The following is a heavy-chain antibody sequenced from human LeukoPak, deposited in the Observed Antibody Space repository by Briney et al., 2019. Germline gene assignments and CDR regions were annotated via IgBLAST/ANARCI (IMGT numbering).Heavy chain of an antibody. CDR1: GFTFYDYG. CDR2: INWNGGST. J-gene: IGHJ4*02. CDR3: ARGRYYASGSYPSYFDY. Sequence: GGSLRLSCAASGFTFYDYGMSWVRQAPGKGLERVSGINWNGGSTGYADSVKGRFTISRDNVKNSLYLQMNSLRAEDTALYYCARGRYYASGSYPSYFDYWGQGTLVTVSS. V-gene: IGHV3-20*04. D-gene: IGHD3-10*01.